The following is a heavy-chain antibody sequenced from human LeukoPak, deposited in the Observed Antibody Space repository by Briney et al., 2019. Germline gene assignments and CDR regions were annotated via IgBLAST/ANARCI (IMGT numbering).Heavy chain of an antibody. CDR3: TTPKYSGYDFYF. V-gene: IGHV3-15*07. Sequence: GGSLRLSCAASGFTFSKAWMYWVRQAPGKGLERVGRIKSKTDGGTTDYAAPVKGRFTISRDDSKNTLFLQMNSLKTEDTATYYCTTPKYSGYDFYFWGQGTLVTVSS. D-gene: IGHD5-12*01. CDR1: GFTFSKAW. CDR2: IKSKTDGGTT. J-gene: IGHJ4*02.